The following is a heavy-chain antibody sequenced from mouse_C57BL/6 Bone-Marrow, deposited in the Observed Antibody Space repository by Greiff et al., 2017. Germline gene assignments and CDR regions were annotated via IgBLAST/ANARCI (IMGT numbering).Heavy chain of an antibody. Sequence: QVQLKQPGAELVRPGSSVKLSCKASGYTFTSYWMHWVKQRPIQGLEWIGNIDPSDSATHYNQKFKEKATLTVDKSSSTACMQLSSLTSEDYAGYYCARRMGRGYAMDDWGQGTSVTVSS. J-gene: IGHJ4*01. CDR1: GYTFTSYW. V-gene: IGHV1-52*01. CDR2: IDPSDSAT. D-gene: IGHD4-1*01. CDR3: ARRMGRGYAMDD.